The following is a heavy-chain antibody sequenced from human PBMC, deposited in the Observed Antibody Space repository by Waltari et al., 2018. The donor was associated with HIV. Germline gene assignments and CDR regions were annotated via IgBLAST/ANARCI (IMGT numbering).Heavy chain of an antibody. Sequence: QVQLVQPGAAVTTPGASVKVSCKASGYTFTGYYMHWARQAPGQGLEWMGWINPNSGGTNYAQKFQGRVTMTRDTSISTAYMELSRLRSDDTAVYYCARGPPYYYGLGSPGGGWFDPWGQGTLVTVSS. D-gene: IGHD3-10*01. CDR3: ARGPPYYYGLGSPGGGWFDP. CDR2: INPNSGGT. J-gene: IGHJ5*02. CDR1: GYTFTGYY. V-gene: IGHV1-2*02.